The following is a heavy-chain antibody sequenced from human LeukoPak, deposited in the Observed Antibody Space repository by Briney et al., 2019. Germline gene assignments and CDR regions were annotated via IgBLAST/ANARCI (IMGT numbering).Heavy chain of an antibody. D-gene: IGHD5-18*01. CDR2: INPNSGGT. CDR1: GYTFTGCY. V-gene: IGHV1-2*06. CDR3: ARAKGQITAMADY. J-gene: IGHJ4*02. Sequence: GASVKVSCKASGYTFTGCYMHWVRQAPGQGLEWMGRINPNSGGTNYAQKFQGRVTMTRDTPISTAYMELSRLRSDDAAVYYCARAKGQITAMADYWGQGTLVTVSS.